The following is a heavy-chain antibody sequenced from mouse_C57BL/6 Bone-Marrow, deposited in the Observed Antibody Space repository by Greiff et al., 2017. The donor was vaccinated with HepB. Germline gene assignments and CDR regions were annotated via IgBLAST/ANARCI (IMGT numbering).Heavy chain of an antibody. CDR3: AREEGWLPPDFDY. CDR2: INPSTGGT. Sequence: EVQGVESGPELVKPGASVKISCKASGYSFTGYYMHWVKQSSEKSLEWIGEINPSTGGTSYNQKFKGKATLTVDKSSSTAYMQLKSLTSEDSAVYYCAREEGWLPPDFDYWGQGTTLTVSS. CDR1: GYSFTGYY. D-gene: IGHD2-3*01. V-gene: IGHV1-43*01. J-gene: IGHJ2*01.